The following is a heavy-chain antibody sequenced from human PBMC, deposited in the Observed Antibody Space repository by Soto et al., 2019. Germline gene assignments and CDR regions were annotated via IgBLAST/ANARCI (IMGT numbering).Heavy chain of an antibody. D-gene: IGHD3-10*01. CDR1: GGSISSGGYY. V-gene: IGHV4-31*03. CDR3: ARDLRRYGSGSYGMDV. CDR2: IYYSGST. J-gene: IGHJ6*02. Sequence: QVQLQESGPGLVKPSQTLSLTCTVSGGSISSGGYYWSWIRQHPGKGLEWIGYIYYSGSTYYNPSLKSRVTLSVDTSKNPFSLKLSSVTAADTAVYYCARDLRRYGSGSYGMDVWGQGPTVTVSS.